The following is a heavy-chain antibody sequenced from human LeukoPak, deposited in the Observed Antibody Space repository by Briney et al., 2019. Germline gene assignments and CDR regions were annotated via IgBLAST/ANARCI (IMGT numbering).Heavy chain of an antibody. D-gene: IGHD6-13*01. CDR3: TTYSVSSPYYFDY. J-gene: IGHJ4*02. CDR1: GLSFTNAW. Sequence: GGSLRLSCAASGLSFTNAWMAWAPHAPGKGREEGGGIKNQADGGKTDYAAPVKGRFTISRDDSEDTLLLLMNSLKTEDTAVYYCTTYSVSSPYYFDYWGQGTLVAVSS. CDR2: IKNQADGGKT. V-gene: IGHV3-15*01.